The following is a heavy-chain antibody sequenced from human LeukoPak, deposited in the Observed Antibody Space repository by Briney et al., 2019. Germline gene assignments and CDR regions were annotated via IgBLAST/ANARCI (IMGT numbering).Heavy chain of an antibody. V-gene: IGHV3-23*01. CDR1: GFTFSIYA. J-gene: IGHJ4*02. CDR3: AKDRPNYYHDNGHYYRRGGDC. CDR2: TSSAGELT. D-gene: IGHD3-22*01. Sequence: GGSLRLSCAASGFTFSIYAMSWVRQATGKGLEWVSSTSSAGELTFYADSVKGRFTISRDNSKNTLYLQMNSLRAEVTAVYYCAKDRPNYYHDNGHYYRRGGDCWGQGTLVTVSS.